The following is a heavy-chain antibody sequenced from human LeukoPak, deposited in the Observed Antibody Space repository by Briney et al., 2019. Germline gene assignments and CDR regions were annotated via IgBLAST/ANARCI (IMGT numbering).Heavy chain of an antibody. D-gene: IGHD1-26*01. J-gene: IGHJ4*02. CDR2: MNPNSGNT. Sequence: ASVKVSCKASGYTFTSYDINWVRQATGQGLEWMGWMNPNSGNTGYAQKFQGRVTMTRNTSISTAYMELSSLRSEDTAVYYCARVFGGSYSDYFDYWGQGTLVTVSS. V-gene: IGHV1-8*01. CDR1: GYTFTSYD. CDR3: ARVFGGSYSDYFDY.